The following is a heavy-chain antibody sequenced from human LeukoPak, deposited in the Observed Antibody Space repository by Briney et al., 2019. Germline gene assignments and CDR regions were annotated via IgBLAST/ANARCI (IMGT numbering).Heavy chain of an antibody. D-gene: IGHD4/OR15-4a*01. J-gene: IGHJ4*02. V-gene: IGHV4-31*03. CDR3: ARGAMVPTTFDY. CDR1: GGSISSGGYY. Sequence: SETLSLTCTVSGGSISSGGYYWSWIRQHPGKGLEWIGYIYYSGSTYYNPSLKSRVTISVDTSKNQFSLKLSSVTAADTAVYYCARGAMVPTTFDYWGQGTLVTVSS. CDR2: IYYSGST.